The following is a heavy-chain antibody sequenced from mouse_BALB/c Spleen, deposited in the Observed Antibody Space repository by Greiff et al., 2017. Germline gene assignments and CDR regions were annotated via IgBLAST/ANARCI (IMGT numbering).Heavy chain of an antibody. CDR2: INPSTGYT. CDR3: AIYGNYGYAMDY. Sequence: QVQLQQSGAELAKPGASVKMSCKASGYTFTSYWMHWVKQRPGQGLEWIGYINPSTGYTEYNQKFKDKATLTADKSSSTAYMQLSSLTSEDSAVYYCAIYGNYGYAMDYWGQGTSVTVSS. CDR1: GYTFTSYW. V-gene: IGHV1-7*01. J-gene: IGHJ4*01. D-gene: IGHD2-1*01.